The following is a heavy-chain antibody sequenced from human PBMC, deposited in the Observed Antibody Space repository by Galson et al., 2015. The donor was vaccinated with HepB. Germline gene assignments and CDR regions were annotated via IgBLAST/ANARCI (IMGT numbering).Heavy chain of an antibody. J-gene: IGHJ4*02. Sequence: SLRLSCAASGFAFSSYWMHWVRQAPGKGLEWVSGISWNSGSIGYADSVKGRFTISRDNAKNSLYLQMNSLRAEDTALYYCAKGSCSGGSCPIDYWGQGTLVTVSS. CDR3: AKGSCSGGSCPIDY. V-gene: IGHV3-9*01. D-gene: IGHD2-15*01. CDR1: GFAFSSYW. CDR2: ISWNSGSI.